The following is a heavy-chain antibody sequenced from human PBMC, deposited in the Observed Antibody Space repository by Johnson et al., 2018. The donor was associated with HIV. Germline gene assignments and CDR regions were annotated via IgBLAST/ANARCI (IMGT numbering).Heavy chain of an antibody. CDR2: ISWNSGSI. CDR3: AKSSRVATTFDSFDF. CDR1: GFTVSNNY. D-gene: IGHD2-15*01. Sequence: VQLVESGGGLVQPGRSLRLSCTASGFTVSNNYMNWVRQAPGKGLEWVSGISWNSGSIGYADSVKGRFTISRDNAKNSLYLQMNSLRAEDTALYYCAKSSRVATTFDSFDFWGQGTMVTVSS. J-gene: IGHJ3*01. V-gene: IGHV3-9*01.